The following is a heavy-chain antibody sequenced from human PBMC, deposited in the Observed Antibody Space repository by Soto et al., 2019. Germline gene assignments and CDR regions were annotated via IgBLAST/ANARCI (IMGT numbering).Heavy chain of an antibody. CDR2: INHSGST. V-gene: IGHV4-34*01. CDR1: GGSFSGYY. J-gene: IGHJ4*02. Sequence: PSETLSLTCAVYGGSFSGYYWSWIRQPPGKGLEWIGEINHSGSTNYNPSLKSRVTISVDTSKNQFSLKLSSVTAADTAVYYCARRIRYYFAYWGQGTLVTVSS. CDR3: ARRIRYYFAY. D-gene: IGHD4-17*01.